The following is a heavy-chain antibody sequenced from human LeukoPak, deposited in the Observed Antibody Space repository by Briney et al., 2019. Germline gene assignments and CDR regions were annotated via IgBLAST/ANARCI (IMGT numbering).Heavy chain of an antibody. D-gene: IGHD3-22*01. Sequence: GASVKVSCKASGYTFTSYYMHWVRQAPGQGLEWMGGIIPIFGTANYAQKFQGRVTITTDESTSTAYMELSSLRSEDTAVYYCARDPGYYDSSGYAFDIWGQGTMVTVSS. V-gene: IGHV1-69*05. J-gene: IGHJ3*02. CDR2: IIPIFGTA. CDR1: GYTFTSYY. CDR3: ARDPGYYDSSGYAFDI.